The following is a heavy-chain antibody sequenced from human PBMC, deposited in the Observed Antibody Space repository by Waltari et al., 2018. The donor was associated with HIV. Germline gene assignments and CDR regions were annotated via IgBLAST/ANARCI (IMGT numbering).Heavy chain of an antibody. V-gene: IGHV4-59*01. J-gene: IGHJ5*02. Sequence: QVQLQESGPGLVKPSETLSLTCTVSGGSINYYYWSWIRQPPGRIREWIGHIYYSGTTNYNPALKSRVSISIDTSKSQFSLKLSAVIPADTAVYYCAREALRTFDPWGQGALVTVSS. CDR3: AREALRTFDP. CDR2: IYYSGTT. CDR1: GGSINYYY.